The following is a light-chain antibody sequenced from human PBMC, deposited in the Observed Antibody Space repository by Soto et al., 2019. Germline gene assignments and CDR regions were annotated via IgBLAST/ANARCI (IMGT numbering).Light chain of an antibody. CDR3: QQYNNWPRT. V-gene: IGKV3-15*01. CDR1: QSLGGN. J-gene: IGKJ1*01. CDR2: RAS. Sequence: EVVMTQSPGTLSLSPGEAATLSCRASQSLGGNLAWYQQKPGQAPRLLIFRASSRAKGVPARFSGSGSGTEFTLTISSLQSEDFAVYYCQQYNNWPRTFGQGTKV.